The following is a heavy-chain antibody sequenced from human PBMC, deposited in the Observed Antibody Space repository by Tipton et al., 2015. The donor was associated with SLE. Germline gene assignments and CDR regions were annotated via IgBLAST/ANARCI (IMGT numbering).Heavy chain of an antibody. CDR1: GFTFSSYS. CDR2: INHSGST. V-gene: IGHV4-34*01. D-gene: IGHD3-10*01. J-gene: IGHJ4*02. Sequence: QLVQSGGGLVQPGGSLRLSCAASGFTFSSYSMNWVRQAPGKGLEWIGEINHSGSTNYNPSLKSRVTISVDTSKNQFSLKLSSVTAADTAVYYCAREPYYYGSGNDIWGQGTLVTVSS. CDR3: AREPYYYGSGNDI.